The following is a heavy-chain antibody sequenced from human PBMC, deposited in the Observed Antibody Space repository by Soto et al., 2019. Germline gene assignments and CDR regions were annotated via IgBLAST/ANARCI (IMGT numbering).Heavy chain of an antibody. D-gene: IGHD3-10*01. CDR1: GFTFSSYS. CDR3: ARDLNYYGSGSPGFGYYYYGMDV. V-gene: IGHV3-21*01. CDR2: ISSSSSYI. Sequence: GGSLRLSCAASGFTFSSYSMNWVRQAPEKGLEWVSSISSSSSYIYYADSVKGRFTISRDNAKNSLYLQMNSLRAEDTAVYCCARDLNYYGSGSPGFGYYYYGMDVWGQGTTVTVSS. J-gene: IGHJ6*02.